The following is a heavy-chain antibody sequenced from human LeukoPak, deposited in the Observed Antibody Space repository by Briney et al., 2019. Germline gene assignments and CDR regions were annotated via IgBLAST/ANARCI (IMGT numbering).Heavy chain of an antibody. D-gene: IGHD3-22*01. CDR2: ISYDGSNK. Sequence: PGGSLRPSCAASGFTFSSYAMHWVRQAPGKGLEWVAVISYDGSNKYYADSVKGRFTISRDNSKNTLYLQMNSLRAEDTAVYYCARDRPLTSDYYYDSSGYYPDYWGQGTLVTVSS. CDR3: ARDRPLTSDYYYDSSGYYPDY. V-gene: IGHV3-30-3*01. CDR1: GFTFSSYA. J-gene: IGHJ4*02.